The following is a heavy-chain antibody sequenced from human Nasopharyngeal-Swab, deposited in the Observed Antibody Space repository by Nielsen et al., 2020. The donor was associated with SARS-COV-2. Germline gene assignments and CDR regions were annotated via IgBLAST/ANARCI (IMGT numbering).Heavy chain of an antibody. CDR2: ISSSSSYI. D-gene: IGHD3-22*01. Sequence: GGSLRLSCAASGFTFSSYSMNWVRQAPGKGLEWVSSISSSSSYIYYADSVKGRFTISRDNAKNSLYLQMNSLRAEDTAVYYCANPRGYYDSSGAFDYWGQGTLVTVSS. CDR1: GFTFSSYS. J-gene: IGHJ4*02. CDR3: ANPRGYYDSSGAFDY. V-gene: IGHV3-21*01.